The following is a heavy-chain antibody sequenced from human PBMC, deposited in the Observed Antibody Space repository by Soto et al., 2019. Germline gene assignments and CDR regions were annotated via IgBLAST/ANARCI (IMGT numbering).Heavy chain of an antibody. CDR3: ARGLKTTGFDF. Sequence: QTLSLTCAIYAGSLSGYYCSWIRQPPGQGLEWIGEIYHSGSTNYNPSLKSRVNISVDTSKTQFSLKLSSVTAADTAVYDCARGLKTTGFDFRGKRYLVTVYS. J-gene: IGHJ4*01. CDR1: AGSLSGYY. CDR2: IYHSGST. V-gene: IGHV4-34*01. D-gene: IGHD4-17*01.